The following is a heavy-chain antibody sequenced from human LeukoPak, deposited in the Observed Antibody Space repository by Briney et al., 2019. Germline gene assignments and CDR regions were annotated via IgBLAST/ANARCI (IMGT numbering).Heavy chain of an antibody. D-gene: IGHD2-15*01. CDR1: GFMFSNYA. CDR3: AREDGYCSGGNYYSYFDS. Sequence: GGSLRLSCAASGFMFSNYAMSWVRQAPGKGLEWVAYIKKTGSETYYVDSVKGRFTITRDNTRNSLFLQMYSLRAEDTAVYFCAREDGYCSGGNYYSYFDSRGQGTLVTVSS. CDR2: IKKTGSET. V-gene: IGHV3-7*01. J-gene: IGHJ4*02.